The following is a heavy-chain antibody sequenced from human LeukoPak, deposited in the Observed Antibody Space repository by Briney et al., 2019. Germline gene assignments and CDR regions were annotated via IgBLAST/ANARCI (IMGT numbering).Heavy chain of an antibody. D-gene: IGHD6-13*01. CDR1: GFTFNHYG. CDR3: SGGGSIAAAGY. V-gene: IGHV3-74*01. CDR2: INSDGSGT. Sequence: GGSLRLSCAASGFTFNHYGLHWVRQAPGKGVVWVSRINSDGSGTNYADSVKGRFTISRDNAKTTLYLQMNSLRAEDTAVYYCSGGGSIAAAGYWGQGTLVTVSS. J-gene: IGHJ4*02.